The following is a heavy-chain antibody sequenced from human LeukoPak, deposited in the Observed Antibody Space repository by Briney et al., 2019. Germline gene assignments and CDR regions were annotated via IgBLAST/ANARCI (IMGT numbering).Heavy chain of an antibody. CDR2: IYYSGST. CDR1: SGSISSYY. Sequence: SETLSLTCTVSSGSISSYYCSWIRQPPGKGLEWIGYIYYSGSTNYNPSLKSRVTISVDTSRNQFSLKLNSVTAADTAMYYCARVLVITFGGVIDTHYYYGMDVWGQGTTVTVSS. D-gene: IGHD3-16*02. J-gene: IGHJ6*02. CDR3: ARVLVITFGGVIDTHYYYGMDV. V-gene: IGHV4-59*01.